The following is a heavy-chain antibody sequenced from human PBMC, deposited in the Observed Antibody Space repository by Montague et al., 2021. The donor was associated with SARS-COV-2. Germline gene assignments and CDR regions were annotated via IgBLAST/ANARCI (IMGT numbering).Heavy chain of an antibody. Sequence: PALVQPTQTLTLTCTFSGFSVSTSGLCVSWIRQPPGKALEWLALIDWDDDTYYSTSLKTRLAISKDTSKNQVALTMTDMDPVDTGTYYCARIPEYSSGGGPDWYFDLWGRGTLVTVSS. J-gene: IGHJ2*01. D-gene: IGHD6-19*01. CDR3: ARIPEYSSGGGPDWYFDL. CDR2: IDWDDDT. V-gene: IGHV2-70*01. CDR1: GFSVSTSGLC.